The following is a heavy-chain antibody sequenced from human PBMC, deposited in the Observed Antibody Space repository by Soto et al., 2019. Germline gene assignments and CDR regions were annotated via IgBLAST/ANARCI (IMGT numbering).Heavy chain of an antibody. V-gene: IGHV3-21*01. CDR3: ARDRGYDAHDYYYNAMDV. CDR1: GFTFRTYT. J-gene: IGHJ6*02. Sequence: GVSLRLSCISSGFTFRTYTMNWVRQAPGKGLEWVSGIRGFSPYTFYAESVKGRFTISRDNAKNSLYLQMNSLRAEDTAVYYCARDRGYDAHDYYYNAMDVWGQGTTVTVSS. CDR2: IRGFSPYT. D-gene: IGHD3-10*01.